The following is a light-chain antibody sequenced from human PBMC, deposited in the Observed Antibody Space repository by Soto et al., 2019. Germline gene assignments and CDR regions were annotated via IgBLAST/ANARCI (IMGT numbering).Light chain of an antibody. CDR3: SSYTASSNYV. Sequence: QSVLTQPASVSGSPGQSITISCTGTSSDVGGYDYVSWYQQHPGKAPKLMIYVVSNRPSGVSNRFSGSMSGNTASLTISGLQAEDEADYFCSSYTASSNYVFGTGTKVTVL. V-gene: IGLV2-14*01. CDR1: SSDVGGYDY. J-gene: IGLJ1*01. CDR2: VVS.